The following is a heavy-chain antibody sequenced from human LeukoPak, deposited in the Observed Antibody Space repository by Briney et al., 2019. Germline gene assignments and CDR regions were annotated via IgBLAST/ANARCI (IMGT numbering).Heavy chain of an antibody. J-gene: IGHJ4*02. V-gene: IGHV3-74*01. D-gene: IGHD3-10*01. CDR2: VKSDGSNP. Sequence: GGSLRLSCAASRFSFSNYWMHWVRQAPGKGLVWVSRVKSDGSNPSYADSVKGRFTISRDNAENMLYLQINTLRAEDTAVYYCARDIVSGSGSLDYWGQGTLVTVSS. CDR3: ARDIVSGSGSLDY. CDR1: RFSFSNYW.